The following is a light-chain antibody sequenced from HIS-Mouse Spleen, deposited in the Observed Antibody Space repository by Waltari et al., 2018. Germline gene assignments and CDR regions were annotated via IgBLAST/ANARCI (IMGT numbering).Light chain of an antibody. CDR3: YSTDSSGNHRV. V-gene: IGLV3-10*01. Sequence: SYELTQPPSVSVSPGQTARITCSGDALPKKYAYWYQQKSGKAPVMVIYEDSKRPSGIAWRFSGSRSGTMATLTISGAQVEDEADYYCYSTDSSGNHRVFGGGTKLTVL. CDR1: ALPKKY. CDR2: EDS. J-gene: IGLJ2*01.